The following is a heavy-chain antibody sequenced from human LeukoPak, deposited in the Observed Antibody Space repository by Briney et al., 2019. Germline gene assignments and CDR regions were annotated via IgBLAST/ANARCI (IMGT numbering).Heavy chain of an antibody. V-gene: IGHV3-73*01. CDR1: GFTFSGSA. CDR2: IRSKANSYAT. CDR3: TYYDSSERGDY. J-gene: IGHJ4*02. D-gene: IGHD3-22*01. Sequence: GGSLKLSCAASGFTFSGSAMHWVRQASGKGLEWVGRIRSKANSYATAYAASVKGRFTISRDDSKNTAYLQMNSLKTEDTAVYYCTYYDSSERGDYWGQGTLVTVSS.